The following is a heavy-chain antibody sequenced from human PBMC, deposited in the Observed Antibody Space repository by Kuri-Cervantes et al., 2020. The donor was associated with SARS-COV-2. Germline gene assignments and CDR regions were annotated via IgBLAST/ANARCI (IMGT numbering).Heavy chain of an antibody. CDR1: GGTFSSHA. Sequence: ASVKVSCKASGGTFSSHAISWVRQAPGQGLQWMGWINKGNTKYAQKFQGRVTMTTDTSTRTAYMELKSLRADDTAMYYCARDWGPYYQDTNGFLLYFDYWGQGTLVTVSS. CDR2: INKGNT. CDR3: ARDWGPYYQDTNGFLLYFDY. J-gene: IGHJ4*02. V-gene: IGHV1-18*01. D-gene: IGHD3-22*01.